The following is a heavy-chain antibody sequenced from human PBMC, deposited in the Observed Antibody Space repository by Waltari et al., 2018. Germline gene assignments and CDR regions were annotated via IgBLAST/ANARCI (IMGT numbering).Heavy chain of an antibody. CDR3: SVSLNH. CDR1: GFTFCNYW. CDR2: IKQDGSES. Sequence: EVELVESGGYLVQPGWFLRLSCAACGFTFCNYWIDWVRQAPGKGLEWVANIKQDGSESHYVDSVKGRFTISRDNAQNLLYLQMNSLRAEDTAVYYCSVSLNHWGQGTLVTVSS. J-gene: IGHJ5*02. V-gene: IGHV3-7*01.